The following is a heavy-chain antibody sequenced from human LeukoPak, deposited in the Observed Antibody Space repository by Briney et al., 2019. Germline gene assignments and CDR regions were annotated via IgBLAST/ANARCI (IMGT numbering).Heavy chain of an antibody. CDR3: ARDRAIAAAGTGFDY. CDR1: GGTFSSYA. J-gene: IGHJ4*02. Sequence: GASVKVSCKASGGTFSSYAISWVRQAPGQGLEWMGRIIPILGIANYAQKLQGRVTMTTDTSTSTAYMELRSLRSDDTAVYYCARDRAIAAAGTGFDYWGQGTLVTVSS. CDR2: IIPILGIA. D-gene: IGHD6-13*01. V-gene: IGHV1-69*04.